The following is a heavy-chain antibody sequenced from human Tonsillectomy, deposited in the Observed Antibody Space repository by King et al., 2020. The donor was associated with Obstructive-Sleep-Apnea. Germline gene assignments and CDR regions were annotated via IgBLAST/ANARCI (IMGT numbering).Heavy chain of an antibody. J-gene: IGHJ4*02. D-gene: IGHD2-2*01. Sequence: VQLVESGGGLVKPGGSLRLSCAASGFTFSNAWMSWVRQAPGKGLEWVGRIKSKTDGGTTDYAAPVKGRSTISRDDSKNTLYLQMNSLKTEDTAVYYCTRRGYQLPDHPADFDYWGQGTLVTVSS. CDR1: GFTFSNAW. CDR3: TRRGYQLPDHPADFDY. V-gene: IGHV3-15*01. CDR2: IKSKTDGGTT.